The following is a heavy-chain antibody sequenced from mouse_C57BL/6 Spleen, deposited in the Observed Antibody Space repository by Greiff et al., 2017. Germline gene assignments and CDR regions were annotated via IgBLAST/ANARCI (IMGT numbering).Heavy chain of an antibody. V-gene: IGHV5-6*01. CDR1: GFTFSSYG. J-gene: IGHJ2*01. CDR3: ARQGGYYGNYYFDY. Sequence: EVQLVESGGDLVKPGGSLKLSCAASGFTFSSYGMSWVRQTPDKRLEWVATISSGGSYTYYPASVKGRFTISRDNAKNTLYLQMSSLKSEDTAMYYCARQGGYYGNYYFDYWGQGTTLTVSS. D-gene: IGHD2-1*01. CDR2: ISSGGSYT.